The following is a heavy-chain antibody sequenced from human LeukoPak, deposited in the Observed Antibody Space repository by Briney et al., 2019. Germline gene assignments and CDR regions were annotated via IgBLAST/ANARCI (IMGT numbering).Heavy chain of an antibody. CDR3: ARGGRLPFKNWFDP. D-gene: IGHD1-26*01. Sequence: SETLSLTCTVSGGSISSSSHYWGWIRQPPGKGLEWIGSIYYSGITYYNPSLKSRVTISVDTSKNQFSLKLSSVTAADTAVYYCARGGRLPFKNWFDPWGQGTLVTVSS. V-gene: IGHV4-39*07. CDR2: IYYSGIT. CDR1: GGSISSSSHY. J-gene: IGHJ5*02.